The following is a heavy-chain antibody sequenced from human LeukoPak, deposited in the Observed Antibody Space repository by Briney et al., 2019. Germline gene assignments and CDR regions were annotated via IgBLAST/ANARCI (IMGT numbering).Heavy chain of an antibody. CDR1: GFTFSSYT. Sequence: GGSLRLSRTGSGFTFSSYTIHWVRQAPGKGLEWGSSISSGGTFVYYADSVTGRFTISRDNAGKFLYLQMDSLRADDTAIYYCATLGCAGENCPRAGRALGGYWGQGTLVTVSS. CDR3: ATLGCAGENCPRAGRALGGY. J-gene: IGHJ4*02. V-gene: IGHV3-21*01. CDR2: ISSGGTFV. D-gene: IGHD2-21*01.